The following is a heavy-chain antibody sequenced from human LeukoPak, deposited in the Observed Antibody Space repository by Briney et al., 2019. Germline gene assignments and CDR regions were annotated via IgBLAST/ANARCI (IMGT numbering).Heavy chain of an antibody. J-gene: IGHJ6*03. CDR2: ISFDGSNR. V-gene: IGHV3-30*14. D-gene: IGHD3-10*01. Sequence: PGGSLRLSCAGFGFTFSSYGMHWVRQAPGKGLEWVAVISFDGSNRYYTDSVKGRFTISRDNSKNTLYLQMNSLGAEDTAVYYCARVLSGRGSLYDYYYYMDVWGKGTTVTISS. CDR3: ARVLSGRGSLYDYYYYMDV. CDR1: GFTFSSYG.